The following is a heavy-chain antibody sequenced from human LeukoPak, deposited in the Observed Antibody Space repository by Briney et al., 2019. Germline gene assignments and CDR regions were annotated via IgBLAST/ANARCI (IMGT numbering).Heavy chain of an antibody. Sequence: SETLSLTCTVSGGSLRGYYWGWICQPPGKGLEWIGSIYYSGSTYYNPSLKSRVTISVDTSKNQFSLKLSSVTAADTAVYYCARPLLWFGELFSADYMDVWGKGTTVTISS. CDR3: ARPLLWFGELFSADYMDV. V-gene: IGHV4-39*01. CDR1: GGSLRGYY. D-gene: IGHD3-10*01. J-gene: IGHJ6*03. CDR2: IYYSGST.